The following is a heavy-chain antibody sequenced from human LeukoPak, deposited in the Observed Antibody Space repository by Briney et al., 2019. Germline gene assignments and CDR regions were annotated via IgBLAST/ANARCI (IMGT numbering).Heavy chain of an antibody. CDR2: INTNTGNP. D-gene: IGHD1-26*01. J-gene: IGHJ4*02. CDR3: ARDSGSWPFDY. V-gene: IGHV7-4-1*02. CDR1: GYTFTTYD. Sequence: ASVKVSCKASGYTFTTYDINWVRQAPGQGLEWMGWINTNTGNPTYAQGFTGRFVFSLDTSVSTAYLQISSLKAEDTAVYYCARDSGSWPFDYWGQGTLVTVSS.